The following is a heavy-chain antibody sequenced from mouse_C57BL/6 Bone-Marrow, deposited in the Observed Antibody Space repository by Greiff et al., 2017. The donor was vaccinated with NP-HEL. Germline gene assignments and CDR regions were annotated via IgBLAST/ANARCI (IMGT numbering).Heavy chain of an antibody. CDR3: ASIYDGPYYFDY. V-gene: IGHV1-7*01. CDR1: GYTFTSYW. J-gene: IGHJ2*01. CDR2: INPSSGYT. Sequence: QVQLQQSGAELAKPGASVKLSCKASGYTFTSYWMHWVKQRPGRGLEWIGYINPSSGYTKYNQKFKDKATVTADKSSSTAYMQLSSLTYEDSAVYYCASIYDGPYYFDYWGQGTTLTVSS. D-gene: IGHD2-3*01.